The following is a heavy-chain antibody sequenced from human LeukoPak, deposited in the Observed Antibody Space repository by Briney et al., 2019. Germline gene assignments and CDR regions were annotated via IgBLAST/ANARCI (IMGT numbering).Heavy chain of an antibody. V-gene: IGHV3-21*01. CDR2: ISSSSVYI. D-gene: IGHD5-12*01. J-gene: IGHJ4*02. CDR1: GFTFSNYS. Sequence: GGSLRLSCAASGFTFSNYSMNWVRQAPGKGLEWVSSISSSSVYIYYVDSVKGRFTISRDNAKNSLFLQMNSLRVEDTAVYYCARGGGLRWDYWGQGTLVTVSS. CDR3: ARGGGLRWDY.